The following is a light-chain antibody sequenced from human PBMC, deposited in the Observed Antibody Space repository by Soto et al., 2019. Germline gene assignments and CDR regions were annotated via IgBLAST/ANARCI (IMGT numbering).Light chain of an antibody. V-gene: IGLV2-14*01. CDR3: SSYASGNTYA. CDR2: EVS. J-gene: IGLJ1*01. CDR1: DSDVGAYNY. Sequence: QSVLTQPASVSGSPGQSITISCTGTDSDVGAYNYVSWYQQHPGKAPKLMISEVSNRPSGVSNRFSGSKSGNTASLTISGLQAEDESDYYCSSYASGNTYAFGSGTKITVL.